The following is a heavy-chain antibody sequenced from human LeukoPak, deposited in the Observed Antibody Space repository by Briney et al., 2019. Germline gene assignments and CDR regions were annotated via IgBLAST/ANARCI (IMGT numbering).Heavy chain of an antibody. CDR2: IYTSGST. CDR1: GGSISGYY. D-gene: IGHD4-17*01. Sequence: PSETLSLTCAVSGGSISGYYWSWIRQPAGKGLEWIGHIYTSGSTNYNPSLKSRVTMSVDTSKNQFSRKLSSVTAADTAVYYCARDPGAARLRGNWFDPWGQGTLVTVSS. CDR3: ARDPGAARLRGNWFDP. V-gene: IGHV4-4*07. J-gene: IGHJ5*02.